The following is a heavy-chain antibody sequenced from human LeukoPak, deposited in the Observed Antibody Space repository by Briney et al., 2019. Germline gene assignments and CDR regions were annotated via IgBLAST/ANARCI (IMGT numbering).Heavy chain of an antibody. CDR1: GFTFSSYA. V-gene: IGHV3-23*01. D-gene: IGHD2-2*01. CDR2: ISGSGGST. J-gene: IGHJ6*02. CDR3: EKVGSVCSSTSCYYYGMDV. Sequence: GGSLRLSCAASGFTFSSYAMSWVRQAPGKGLEWVSTISGSGGSTYYADSVKGRFTISRDNSKNTLYLQMNSLRAEDRAVHYCEKVGSVCSSTSCYYYGMDVWGQGTTVTVSS.